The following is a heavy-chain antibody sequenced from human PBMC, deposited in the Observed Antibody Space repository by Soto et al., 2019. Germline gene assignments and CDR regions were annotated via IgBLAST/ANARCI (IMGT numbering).Heavy chain of an antibody. D-gene: IGHD2-15*01. Sequence: ETLSLTCTVPGAPITINYWSWIRQAPGKGLEWIGYIYYSGSTTYNPSLKSRVTMSADTSKDQFSLKLNSVTAADTAVYYCARDAGGPYDNWGPGILVTVSS. CDR3: ARDAGGPYDN. J-gene: IGHJ4*01. V-gene: IGHV4-59*01. CDR1: GAPITINY. CDR2: IYYSGST.